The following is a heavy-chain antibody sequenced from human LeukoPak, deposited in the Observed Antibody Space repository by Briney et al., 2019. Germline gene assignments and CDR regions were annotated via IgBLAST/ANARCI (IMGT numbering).Heavy chain of an antibody. Sequence: KPSETLSLTCAVSGYSISRGYDWGWIRQPPGKGVGWIGSIYYSGSTYYHPSLKSRVPISVDTPKNQFPLKLSSVTAADTAVYYCARLTYYYDSSGPYTVDYWGQGPLVTVSS. V-gene: IGHV4-38-2*01. CDR1: GYSISRGYD. CDR3: ARLTYYYDSSGPYTVDY. CDR2: IYYSGST. J-gene: IGHJ4*02. D-gene: IGHD3-22*01.